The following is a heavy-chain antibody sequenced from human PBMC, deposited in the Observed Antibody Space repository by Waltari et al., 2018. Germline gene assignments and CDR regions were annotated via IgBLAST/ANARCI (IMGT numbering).Heavy chain of an antibody. CDR1: GGPISGGGYY. Sequence: QVRLQESGPGLVKPSQTLSRTCTVTGGPISGGGYYWSWVRQHPGQGLEWIGYIFYPGNTFYNPSLKSRVIISVDTSRNQFSLRLISVTAADTAVYYCARDGAAAAGLDYWGQGTPVTVSS. J-gene: IGHJ4*02. CDR2: IFYPGNT. CDR3: ARDGAAAAGLDY. V-gene: IGHV4-31*03. D-gene: IGHD6-13*01.